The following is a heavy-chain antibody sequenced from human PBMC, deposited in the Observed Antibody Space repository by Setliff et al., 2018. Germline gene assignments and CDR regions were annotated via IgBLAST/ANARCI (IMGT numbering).Heavy chain of an antibody. V-gene: IGHV4-4*02. J-gene: IGHJ4*02. CDR1: GGSISSSNW. Sequence: SETLSLTCAVSGGSISSSNWWSWVRQSPGKGLEWIGEIYHSGSTNYNPSLKSRVTISVDKSKNQFSLKLSSVTAADTAVHYCARYNSSWYLGYWGQGTLVTVSS. CDR3: ARYNSSWYLGY. D-gene: IGHD6-13*01. CDR2: IYHSGST.